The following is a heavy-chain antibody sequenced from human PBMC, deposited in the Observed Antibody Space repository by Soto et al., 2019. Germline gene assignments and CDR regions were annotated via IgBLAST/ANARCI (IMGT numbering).Heavy chain of an antibody. Sequence: VQLVDSGGGVVQPGGSLRLSCAASGFTFSIYSMNWIRQAPGKGLEWGSYINRGGTAMYYADSVKGRFTVSRDDGKNSLYLEMNSLRDEDTAVYYCLRDFDWNFDYWGQGTLVTVTS. CDR1: GFTFSIYS. D-gene: IGHD3-9*01. J-gene: IGHJ4*02. CDR2: INRGGTAM. CDR3: LRDFDWNFDY. V-gene: IGHV3-48*02.